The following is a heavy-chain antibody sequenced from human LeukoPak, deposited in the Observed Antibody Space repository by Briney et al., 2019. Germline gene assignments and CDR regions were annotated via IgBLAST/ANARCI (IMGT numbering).Heavy chain of an antibody. CDR3: ARGSGELLDY. Sequence: ASVKVSCKASGYTLTSYDINWVRQATGLGLEWMGWMNPNSGNTGYAQKFQGRVTITRNTSISTAYMELSSLRSEDTAVYYCARGSGELLDYWGQGTLVTVSS. CDR2: MNPNSGNT. D-gene: IGHD1-26*01. J-gene: IGHJ4*02. CDR1: GYTLTSYD. V-gene: IGHV1-8*03.